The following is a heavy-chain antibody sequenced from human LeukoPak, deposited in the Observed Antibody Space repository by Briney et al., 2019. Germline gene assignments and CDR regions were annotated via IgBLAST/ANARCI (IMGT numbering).Heavy chain of an antibody. D-gene: IGHD2-2*01. J-gene: IGHJ4*02. V-gene: IGHV4-39*01. CDR3: ARHRGVASCYAACDY. CDR2: IYFGGSN. CDR1: GGSISSSSYY. Sequence: SETLSLTCTVSGGSISSSSYYWGWIRQPPGKGLEWIGCIYFGGSNHYNPSLKSRVTISVDTSKNQFSLKLSSVTAADTAVYYCARHRGVASCYAACDYWGQGTLVTVSS.